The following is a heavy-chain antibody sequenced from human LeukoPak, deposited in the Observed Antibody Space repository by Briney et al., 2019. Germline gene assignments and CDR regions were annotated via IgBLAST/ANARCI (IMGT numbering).Heavy chain of an antibody. Sequence: TSETLSLTCTVSGYSISSGYYWGWIRQPPGKGLEWIGSIYHSGSTYYNPSLKSRVTISVDTSKNQFSLKLSSVTAADTAVYYCARGVVITGLDYWGQGTLVTVSS. D-gene: IGHD3-3*01. V-gene: IGHV4-38-2*02. CDR1: GYSISSGYY. J-gene: IGHJ4*02. CDR3: ARGVVITGLDY. CDR2: IYHSGST.